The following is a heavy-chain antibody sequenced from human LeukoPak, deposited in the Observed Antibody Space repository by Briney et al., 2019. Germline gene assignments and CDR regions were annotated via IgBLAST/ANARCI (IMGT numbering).Heavy chain of an antibody. V-gene: IGHV1-18*01. CDR2: ISAYNGNT. Sequence: ASAKVSCKASGYTFTSYGISWVRQAPGQGLEWMGWISAYNGNTNYAQKLQGRVTMTTDTSTSTAYMELRSLRSDDTAVYYCARVLRYYDSSGYYGYWGQGTLVTVSS. CDR1: GYTFTSYG. CDR3: ARVLRYYDSSGYYGY. D-gene: IGHD3-22*01. J-gene: IGHJ4*02.